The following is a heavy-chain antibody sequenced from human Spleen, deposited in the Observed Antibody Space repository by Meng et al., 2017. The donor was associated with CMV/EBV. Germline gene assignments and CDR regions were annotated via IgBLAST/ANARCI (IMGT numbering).Heavy chain of an antibody. CDR3: TTDSYSSWRNYYYYGMDV. Sequence: GESLKISCAASGFTFCTAWMTRVRQAPGKGLEWVGRIRSKTDGGTTDYAAPVKGRFTISRDDSKNTLYLQMNSLKTEDTAVYYCTTDSYSSWRNYYYYGMDVWGQGTTVTVSS. CDR1: GFTFCTAW. J-gene: IGHJ6*02. CDR2: IRSKTDGGTT. V-gene: IGHV3-15*01. D-gene: IGHD6-13*01.